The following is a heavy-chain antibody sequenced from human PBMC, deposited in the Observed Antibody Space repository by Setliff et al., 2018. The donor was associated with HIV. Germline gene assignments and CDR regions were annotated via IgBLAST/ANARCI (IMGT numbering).Heavy chain of an antibody. J-gene: IGHJ4*02. CDR3: ARETYDYVWGTYRYRPRHFDY. V-gene: IGHV4-34*01. D-gene: IGHD3-16*02. CDR2: ISHNGNT. Sequence: PSETLSLTCAVYGGTFSNYYWTWIRQSPGKGLEWIGEISHNGNTNYNPSLKSRATIAVDTSKNRFSLKLSSVTAADTAVYYCARETYDYVWGTYRYRPRHFDYWGQGTLVTVSS. CDR1: GGTFSNYY.